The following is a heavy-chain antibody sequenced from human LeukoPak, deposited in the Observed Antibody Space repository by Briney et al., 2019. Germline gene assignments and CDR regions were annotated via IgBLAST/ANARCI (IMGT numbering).Heavy chain of an antibody. J-gene: IGHJ4*02. Sequence: SETLSLTCTVSGGSISSSSYYWGWIRQPPGKGLEWIGSIYYSGSTYYNPSLKSRVTISVDTSKNQFSLKLSSATAADTAVYYCARHSSIVGATVDYWGQGTLVTVSS. V-gene: IGHV4-39*01. CDR2: IYYSGST. D-gene: IGHD1-26*01. CDR3: ARHSSIVGATVDY. CDR1: GGSISSSSYY.